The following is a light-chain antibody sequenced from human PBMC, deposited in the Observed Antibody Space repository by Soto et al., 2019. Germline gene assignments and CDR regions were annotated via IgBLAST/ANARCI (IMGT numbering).Light chain of an antibody. Sequence: QSVLTQPASVSGSPGHAITISCTGTSSDVGGYNYVSWYQQHPGKAPKLMIYEVSTRPSGVSNRFSGSKSGNTASLTISGLQAEDEADYYCSSYTSRSTVVFGGGTKLTVL. CDR1: SSDVGGYNY. CDR2: EVS. V-gene: IGLV2-14*01. J-gene: IGLJ2*01. CDR3: SSYTSRSTVV.